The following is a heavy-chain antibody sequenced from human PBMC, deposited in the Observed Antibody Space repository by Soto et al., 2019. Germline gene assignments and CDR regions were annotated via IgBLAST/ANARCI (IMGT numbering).Heavy chain of an antibody. CDR1: GFTFSSYA. Sequence: EAQLLESGGGLVQPGGSLVLSCAASGFTFSSYAMSWVRQAPGKGLEWVSSISGGGNDAFYAVSVKGRFTISRDNSRNKLYLQLSSLRADDTAIYYCARSLFLASPATAPFDYWGQGALVTVSS. CDR2: ISGGGNDA. V-gene: IGHV3-23*01. J-gene: IGHJ4*02. CDR3: ARSLFLASPATAPFDY. D-gene: IGHD3-3*02.